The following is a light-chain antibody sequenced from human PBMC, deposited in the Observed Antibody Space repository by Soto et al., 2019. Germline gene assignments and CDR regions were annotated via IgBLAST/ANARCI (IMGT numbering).Light chain of an antibody. V-gene: IGKV3-20*01. CDR3: QQYGSSPYP. Sequence: EIVLTQSPGTLSLSPGERATLSYRASQSVSSNYLAWFQQKPGQAPRLLIYGASSRATGIPDRFSGGGSGTDFTLTISRLEPEDFAVYYCQQYGSSPYPFGQGTKLEIK. CDR1: QSVSSNY. J-gene: IGKJ2*01. CDR2: GAS.